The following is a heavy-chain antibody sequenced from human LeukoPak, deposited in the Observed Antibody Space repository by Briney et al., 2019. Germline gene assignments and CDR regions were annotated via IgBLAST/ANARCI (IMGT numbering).Heavy chain of an antibody. Sequence: ASETLSLTCTVSGYSVSSGYYWGWIRQPPGKGLEWIGSMYHSGDTYYNPSLKSRVTISVDTSKSQLSLKLSSVTAADTAVYYCARSKAHLSTSWYGTWFDPWGQGTLVTVSS. V-gene: IGHV4-38-2*02. CDR1: GYSVSSGYY. J-gene: IGHJ5*02. D-gene: IGHD2-2*01. CDR2: MYHSGDT. CDR3: ARSKAHLSTSWYGTWFDP.